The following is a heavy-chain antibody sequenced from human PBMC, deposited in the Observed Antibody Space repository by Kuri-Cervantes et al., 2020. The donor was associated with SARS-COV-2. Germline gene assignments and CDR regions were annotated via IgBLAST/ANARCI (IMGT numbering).Heavy chain of an antibody. CDR2: ISSSGSTI. CDR3: ARDWAGTEGFDAFDI. CDR1: GFTFSSYE. D-gene: IGHD3/OR15-3a*01. Sequence: GGSLRLSCAASGFTFSSYEMNWVRQAPGKGLEWVSYISSSGSTIYYADSVKGRFTISRDNAKNSLYLQMNSLRAEDTAVYYCARDWAGTEGFDAFDIWGQGTMVTVSS. V-gene: IGHV3-48*03. J-gene: IGHJ3*02.